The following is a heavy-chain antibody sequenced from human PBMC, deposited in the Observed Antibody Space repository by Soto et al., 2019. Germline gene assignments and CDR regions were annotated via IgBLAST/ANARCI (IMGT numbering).Heavy chain of an antibody. J-gene: IGHJ6*02. CDR3: ARTYCSSTSCPLRYYYGMDV. Sequence: QVQLQESGPGLVKPSETLSLTCTVSGGSISSYYWSWIRQPPGKGLEWIGYIYYSGSTNYNPSLKSRVTISVDTSKNQFSLKLSSVTAADTAVYYCARTYCSSTSCPLRYYYGMDVWGQGTTVTVSS. CDR1: GGSISSYY. V-gene: IGHV4-59*01. D-gene: IGHD2-2*01. CDR2: IYYSGST.